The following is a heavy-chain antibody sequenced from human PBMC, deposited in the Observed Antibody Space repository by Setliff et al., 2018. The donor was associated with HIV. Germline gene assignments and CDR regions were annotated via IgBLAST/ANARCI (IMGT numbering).Heavy chain of an antibody. CDR2: INTNTGSP. Sequence: ASVKVSCKASGYTFINYAMNWVRQAPGQGLEWMGWINTNTGSPTYAQAFTGRFVFSVDTSVTTAYLQISSLKAEDTAVYHCARALYGDYGGDINWFDPWGQGTLVTVSS. J-gene: IGHJ5*02. V-gene: IGHV7-4-1*02. CDR1: GYTFINYA. CDR3: ARALYGDYGGDINWFDP. D-gene: IGHD4-17*01.